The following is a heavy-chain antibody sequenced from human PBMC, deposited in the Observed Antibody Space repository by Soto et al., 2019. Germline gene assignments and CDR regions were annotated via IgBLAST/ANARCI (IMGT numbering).Heavy chain of an antibody. CDR1: GFTFTRHS. J-gene: IGHJ4*02. CDR3: ARESEDLTSNFDY. CDR2: ISSTTNYI. V-gene: IGHV3-21*06. Sequence: PGGALRLSCAASGFTFTRHSMNWVRQAPGKGLEWVSSISSTTNYIYYGDSMKGLFTISRDNAKNSLYLEINSLRAEDTAVYYCARESEDLTSNFDYWGQGTLVTVS.